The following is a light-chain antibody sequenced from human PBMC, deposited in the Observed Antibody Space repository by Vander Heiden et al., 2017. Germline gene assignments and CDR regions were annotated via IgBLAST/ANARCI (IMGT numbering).Light chain of an antibody. V-gene: IGKV1-5*03. J-gene: IGKJ4*01. CDR1: QSISSR. CDR3: QQYNSDSLT. Sequence: DIQMTQSPSTLSASVADRVTITCRASQSISSRLAWYQQKPGKAPKLLIYKASSLESGVPSRFSGSGSGTEFTLTISSLQPDDFATYYCQQYNSDSLTFGGGTKVEIK. CDR2: KAS.